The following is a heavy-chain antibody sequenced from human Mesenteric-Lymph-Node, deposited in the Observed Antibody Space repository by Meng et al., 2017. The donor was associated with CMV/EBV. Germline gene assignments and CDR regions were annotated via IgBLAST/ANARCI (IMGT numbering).Heavy chain of an antibody. V-gene: IGHV3-7*01. CDR3: VRGGGALDY. D-gene: IGHD3-16*01. CDR1: GFTFSCCW. Sequence: GGSLRLSCAASGFTFSCCWMSWARQAPGKGLEWLANIKQDGSDKYYADSVKGRFTISRDNAKSSLYLQMNSLRAEDTAVYYCVRGGGALDYWGQGTLVTVSS. J-gene: IGHJ4*02. CDR2: IKQDGSDK.